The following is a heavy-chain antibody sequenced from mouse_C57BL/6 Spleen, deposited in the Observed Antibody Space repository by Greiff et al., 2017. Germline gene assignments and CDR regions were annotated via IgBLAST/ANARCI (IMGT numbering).Heavy chain of an antibody. CDR2: IDPETGGT. V-gene: IGHV1-15*01. CDR3: TNSITTVVAEGFDY. D-gene: IGHD1-1*01. Sequence: VQLQQSGAELVRPGASVTLSCKASGYTFTDYEMHWVKQTPVHGLEWIGAIDPETGGTAYNQKFKGKAILTADKSSSTAYMELRSLTSEDAAVYYCTNSITTVVAEGFDYWGQGTTLTVSS. J-gene: IGHJ2*01. CDR1: GYTFTDYE.